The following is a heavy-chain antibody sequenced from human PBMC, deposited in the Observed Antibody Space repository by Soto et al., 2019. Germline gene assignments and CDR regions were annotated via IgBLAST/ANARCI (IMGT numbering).Heavy chain of an antibody. D-gene: IGHD6-19*01. V-gene: IGHV3-64*01. CDR2: ISSSGSNT. CDR3: ARDPEYTDGWYYDY. Sequence: PGGSVRLSCAASGFTFSSYSMNWVRQAPGRGLEYVSAISSSGSNTFYANSVKGRFTVSRDNSENTLYLQMGSLRVEDMAIYYCARDPEYTDGWYYDYWGQGTLVTVSS. J-gene: IGHJ4*02. CDR1: GFTFSSYS.